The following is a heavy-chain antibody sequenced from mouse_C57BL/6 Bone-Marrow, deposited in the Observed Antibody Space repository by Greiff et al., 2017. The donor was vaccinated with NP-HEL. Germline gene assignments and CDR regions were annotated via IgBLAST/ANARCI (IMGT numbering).Heavy chain of an antibody. Sequence: QVQLQQSGAELVRPGASVTLSCKASGYTFTDYEMHWVKQTPVHGLEWIGAIDPETGGTAYSQKFKGKAILTADKSSSTAYLELRSLTSEDSAVYYCTRRWLLDYWGQGTTLTVSS. CDR3: TRRWLLDY. V-gene: IGHV1-15*01. J-gene: IGHJ2*01. D-gene: IGHD2-3*01. CDR1: GYTFTDYE. CDR2: IDPETGGT.